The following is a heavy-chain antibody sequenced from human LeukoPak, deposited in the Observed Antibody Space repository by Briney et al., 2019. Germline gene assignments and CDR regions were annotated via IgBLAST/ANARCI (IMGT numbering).Heavy chain of an antibody. CDR3: ARRTTMLAGGYFDY. V-gene: IGHV4-4*09. Sequence: SETLSLTCTVSGGSMSSYYWSWIRQTPGKGLEWIEYVYASGSTTYNPSLKSRVTISIDTSKNQFSLRLSSVTAADTAVYYCARRTTMLAGGYFDYWGQGTLVSVSS. J-gene: IGHJ4*02. CDR2: VYASGST. CDR1: GGSMSSYY. D-gene: IGHD4-17*01.